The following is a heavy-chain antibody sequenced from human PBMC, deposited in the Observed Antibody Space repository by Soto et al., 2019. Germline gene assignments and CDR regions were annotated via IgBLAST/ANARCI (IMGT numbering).Heavy chain of an antibody. CDR2: IIPIFGTA. Sequence: QVQLVQSGAEVKKPGSSVKVSCKASGGTFSSYAISWVRQAPGQGLEWMGGIIPIFGTANYAQKFQGRVTITADESTSTAYMELSSLRYEDTAVYYCARDLDIVVVPAAMPAYYYYGMDVWGQGTTVTVSS. D-gene: IGHD2-2*03. CDR3: ARDLDIVVVPAAMPAYYYYGMDV. J-gene: IGHJ6*02. V-gene: IGHV1-69*01. CDR1: GGTFSSYA.